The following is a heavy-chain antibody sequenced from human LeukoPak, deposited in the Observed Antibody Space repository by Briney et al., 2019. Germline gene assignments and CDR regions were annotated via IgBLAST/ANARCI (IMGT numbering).Heavy chain of an antibody. CDR1: GFTFSSYS. J-gene: IGHJ6*02. V-gene: IGHV3-21*01. Sequence: GGSLRLSCAASGFTFSSYSMNWVRQAPGKGLEWVSSISSSSSYIYYADSVKGRFTISRGNAKNSLYLQMNSLRAEDTAVYYCASHYGDPSYYYYGMDVWGQGTTVTVSS. CDR2: ISSSSSYI. D-gene: IGHD4-17*01. CDR3: ASHYGDPSYYYYGMDV.